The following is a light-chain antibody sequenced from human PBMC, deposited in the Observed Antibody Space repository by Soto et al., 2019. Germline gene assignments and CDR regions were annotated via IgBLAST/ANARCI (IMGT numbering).Light chain of an antibody. Sequence: EILMTQSPATLSVSPGERAILSCRASQSISINLAWYQQKPGQAPRLLIYAASNRATGVPATFSGSWSGTEFTPTISSLQSEDFAVYYCQQYNNWITFGQGTKVDIK. CDR1: QSISIN. J-gene: IGKJ1*01. CDR3: QQYNNWIT. V-gene: IGKV3-15*01. CDR2: AAS.